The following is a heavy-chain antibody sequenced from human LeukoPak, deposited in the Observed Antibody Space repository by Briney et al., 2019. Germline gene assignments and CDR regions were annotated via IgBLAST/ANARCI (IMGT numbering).Heavy chain of an antibody. J-gene: IGHJ4*02. Sequence: PSETLSLTCTVSGGSISSYYWSWIRQPPGKGLEWIGYIYYSGSTNYSPSLKSRVTISVDTSKNQFSLKLSSVTAADTAVYYCARTQYYDFWSGYSFDYWGQGTLVTVSS. CDR1: GGSISSYY. D-gene: IGHD3-3*01. V-gene: IGHV4-59*01. CDR3: ARTQYYDFWSGYSFDY. CDR2: IYYSGST.